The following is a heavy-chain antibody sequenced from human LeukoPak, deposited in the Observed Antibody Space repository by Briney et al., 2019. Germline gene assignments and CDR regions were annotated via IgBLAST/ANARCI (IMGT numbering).Heavy chain of an antibody. CDR3: TRSLDY. J-gene: IGHJ4*02. CDR2: INNDGSSA. D-gene: IGHD2-15*01. CDR1: GVTFSSYW. V-gene: IGHV3-74*01. Sequence: GGSLRLSCAASGVTFSSYWMHWVRQAPGKGLVWVSRINNDGSSAYYADSVKGRFTISRDNAKNSLYLQMNSLRAEDTAVYYCTRSLDYWGQGTLVTVSS.